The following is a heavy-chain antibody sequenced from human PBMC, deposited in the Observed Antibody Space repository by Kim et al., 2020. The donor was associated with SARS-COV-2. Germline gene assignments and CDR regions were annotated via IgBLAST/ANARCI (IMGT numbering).Heavy chain of an antibody. CDR3: ARVRSAAAGGYFDY. J-gene: IGHJ4*02. Sequence: AQKFQGRVTITADESTSTAYMELSSLRSEDTAVYYCARVRSAAAGGYFDYWGQGTLVTVSS. V-gene: IGHV1-69*01. D-gene: IGHD6-13*01.